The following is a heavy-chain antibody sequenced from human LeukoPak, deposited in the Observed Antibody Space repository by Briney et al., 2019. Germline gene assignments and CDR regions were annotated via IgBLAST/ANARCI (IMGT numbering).Heavy chain of an antibody. J-gene: IGHJ4*02. D-gene: IGHD7-27*01. Sequence: GGSLRLSCSASGFAFSDYWMNWVRQAPGKGPEWVANINLAGSAKLYVDSVRGRCTISRDNAKNSLYLQLNSLRVEDTAVYYCAAWGLNNYWGQGTLVTASS. CDR2: INLAGSAK. V-gene: IGHV3-7*01. CDR3: AAWGLNNY. CDR1: GFAFSDYW.